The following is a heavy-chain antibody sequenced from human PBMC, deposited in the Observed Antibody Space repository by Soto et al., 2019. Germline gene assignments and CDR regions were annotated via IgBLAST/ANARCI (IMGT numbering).Heavy chain of an antibody. D-gene: IGHD6-19*01. V-gene: IGHV1-3*01. Sequence: QVQLVQSGAEVKKPGASVKVSCKASGYTFTSYAMHWVRQAPGQRLEWMGWINAGNGNTKYSQKFQGRVTITRDTSASTAYMELSSLRSEDTAVYYCARVVAVAGTCFEPWGQGTLVTVSS. CDR2: INAGNGNT. CDR1: GYTFTSYA. J-gene: IGHJ5*02. CDR3: ARVVAVAGTCFEP.